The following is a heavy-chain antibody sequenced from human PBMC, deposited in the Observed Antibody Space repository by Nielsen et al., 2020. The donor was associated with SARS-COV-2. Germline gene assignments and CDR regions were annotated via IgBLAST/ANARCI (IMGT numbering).Heavy chain of an antibody. J-gene: IGHJ3*02. Sequence: GESLKISCAASGFTVSSNYMSWVRQAPGKGLEWVSVIYSGGSTYYADSVKGRFTISRDNAKNSLYLQMNSLRAEDTALYYCAKADAFDIWGQGTMVTVSS. CDR3: AKADAFDI. CDR1: GFTVSSNY. V-gene: IGHV3-53*05. CDR2: IYSGGST.